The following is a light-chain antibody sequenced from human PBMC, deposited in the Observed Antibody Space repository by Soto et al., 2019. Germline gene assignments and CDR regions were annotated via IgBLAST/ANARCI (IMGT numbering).Light chain of an antibody. CDR3: QQRSNWPGT. CDR1: QSVSSY. V-gene: IGKV3-11*01. CDR2: DAS. Sequence: EIVLTQSPATLSSFPGDRVTLSCRASQSVSSYLAWYQQKPGQAPRLLIYDASNRATGIPARFSGSGSGTDFTLTISSLEPEDFAVYYCQQRSNWPGTFGQGTRLEIK. J-gene: IGKJ5*01.